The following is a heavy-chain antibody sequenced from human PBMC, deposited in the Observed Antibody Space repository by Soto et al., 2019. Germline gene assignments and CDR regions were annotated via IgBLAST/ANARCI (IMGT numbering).Heavy chain of an antibody. J-gene: IGHJ6*02. CDR3: AREGAGRGYYYYGMDV. Sequence: QVQLQESGPGLVKPSETLSLTCTVSGGSISSYYWSWIRQPPGKGLEWIGYIYYSGSTNYNPSLKSRVTLSVDTSKNQFSLTLSSVTAADTAVYYCAREGAGRGYYYYGMDVWGQGTTVTVSS. CDR1: GGSISSYY. V-gene: IGHV4-59*01. CDR2: IYYSGST. D-gene: IGHD1-26*01.